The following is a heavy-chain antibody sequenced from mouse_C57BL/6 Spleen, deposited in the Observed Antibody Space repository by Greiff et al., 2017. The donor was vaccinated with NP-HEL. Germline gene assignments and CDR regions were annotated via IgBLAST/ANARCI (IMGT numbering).Heavy chain of an antibody. V-gene: IGHV1-76*01. J-gene: IGHJ2*01. D-gene: IGHD2-3*01. CDR3: ARSDGHEY. CDR1: GYTFTDYY. Sequence: VQRVESGAELVRPGASVKLSCKASGYTFTDYYINWVKQRPGQGLEWIARIYPGSGNTYYNEKFKGKATLTAEKSSSTAYMQLSSLTTEDSAVYFCARSDGHEYWGQSNTPTGSS. CDR2: IYPGSGNT.